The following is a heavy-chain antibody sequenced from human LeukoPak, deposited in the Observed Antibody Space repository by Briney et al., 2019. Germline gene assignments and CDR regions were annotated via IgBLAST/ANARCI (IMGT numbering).Heavy chain of an antibody. CDR2: INAGNENT. Sequence: ASVKVSCKTSGYTFTSYAMHWVRQAPGQRLEWMGWINAGNENTAYSQKFQGRITITRDTYASTAYMELSSLRSEDTAVYYCARDHGQWQTPHYSDYWGQGTLVTVSS. J-gene: IGHJ4*02. V-gene: IGHV1-3*01. D-gene: IGHD6-19*01. CDR1: GYTFTSYA. CDR3: ARDHGQWQTPHYSDY.